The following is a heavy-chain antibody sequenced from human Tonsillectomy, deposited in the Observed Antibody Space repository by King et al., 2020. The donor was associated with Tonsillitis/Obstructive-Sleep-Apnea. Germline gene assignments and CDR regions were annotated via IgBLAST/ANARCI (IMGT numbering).Heavy chain of an antibody. CDR1: GFTFGHYA. J-gene: IGHJ4*02. CDR2: IVSDGRST. V-gene: IGHV3-64D*06. Sequence: VQLVESGGDLVQPGGSLRLSCSPSGFTFGHYAMHWVRQAPGKGLESVSAIVSDGRSTYYADSVKGRFTISRDNSKNTLYLQMNSLRAEDTAVYYCVKGRGYSTSWYPPFDDWGQGTLVTVSS. D-gene: IGHD6-13*01. CDR3: VKGRGYSTSWYPPFDD.